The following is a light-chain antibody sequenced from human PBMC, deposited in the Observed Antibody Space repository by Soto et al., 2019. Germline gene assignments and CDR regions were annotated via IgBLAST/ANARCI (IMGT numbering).Light chain of an antibody. J-gene: IGLJ3*02. CDR2: DVN. CDR3: SSYTSRSTLVM. Sequence: QSALTQPASVSGSPGQSITISCTGTSSDVGGYNFLSWYQQHPGKAPKLMIYDVNNRPSGVSNRFSGSKSGNTASLTISGLQAEDEADYYCSSYTSRSTLVMLGGGTKLTVL. V-gene: IGLV2-14*03. CDR1: SSDVGGYNF.